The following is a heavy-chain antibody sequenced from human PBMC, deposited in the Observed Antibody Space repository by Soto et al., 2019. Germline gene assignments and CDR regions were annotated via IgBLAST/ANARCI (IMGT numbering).Heavy chain of an antibody. CDR1: GYTFTGCY. D-gene: IGHD2-21*02. Sequence: ASVKVSCKASGYTFTGCYMHWVRQAPGQGLEWMGWINPNSGGTNYAQKFQGWVTMTRDTSISTAYMELSRLRSDDTAVYYCAXGSRTGWVTAIPFYFDYWGPGTLVTVSS. J-gene: IGHJ4*02. CDR3: AXGSRTGWVTAIPFYFDY. V-gene: IGHV1-2*04. CDR2: INPNSGGT.